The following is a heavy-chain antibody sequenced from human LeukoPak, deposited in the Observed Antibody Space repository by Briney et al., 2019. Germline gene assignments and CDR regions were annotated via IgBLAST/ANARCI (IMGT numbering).Heavy chain of an antibody. V-gene: IGHV4-34*01. CDR1: GGSCSGYY. CDR2: INHSGST. D-gene: IGHD1-26*01. CDR3: AREKGLVGAAFDY. J-gene: IGHJ4*02. Sequence: PSETLSLTCAVYGGSCSGYYWSWIRQPPGKGQEWIGEINHSGSTNYNPSPKSRVTISVDTSKNQFSLKLSSVTAADTAVYYCAREKGLVGAAFDYWGQGTLVTVSS.